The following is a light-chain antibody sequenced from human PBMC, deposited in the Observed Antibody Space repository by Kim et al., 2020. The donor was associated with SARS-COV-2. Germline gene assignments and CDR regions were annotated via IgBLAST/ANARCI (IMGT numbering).Light chain of an antibody. CDR1: QVFIND. CDR3: QKYNGAPWT. V-gene: IGKV1-27*01. J-gene: IGKJ1*01. CDR2: AAS. Sequence: PSVGTGPTFTGRAIQVFINDLPWSQQKPGKVPKLLIFAASALQSGVPSRFSGSGSGTDFTLTISSLQPEDVATYYCQKYNGAPWTFGEGTKVDIK.